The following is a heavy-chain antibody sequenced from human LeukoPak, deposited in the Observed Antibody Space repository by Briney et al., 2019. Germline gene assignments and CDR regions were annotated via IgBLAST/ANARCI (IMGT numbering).Heavy chain of an antibody. J-gene: IGHJ5*02. CDR3: ARDHHRQLRFLEWLSPYWFDP. CDR1: GFTFSSYA. V-gene: IGHV3-30*01. CDR2: ISYDGSNK. Sequence: GGSLRLSCAASGFTFSSYAMHWVRQAPGKGLEWVAVISYDGSNKYYADSVKGRFTISRDNSKNTLYLQMNSLRAEDTAVYYCARDHHRQLRFLEWLSPYWFDPWGQRTLVTVSS. D-gene: IGHD3-3*01.